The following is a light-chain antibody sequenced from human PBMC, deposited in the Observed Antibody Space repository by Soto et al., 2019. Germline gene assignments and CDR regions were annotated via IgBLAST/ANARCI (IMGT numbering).Light chain of an antibody. CDR3: QQRHVWPIT. Sequence: EIVLTQSPGTLSLSPGERATLSCRASQSFRGLLAWYQQKPGQAPRLLIYDAYNRATGIPPRFSGSGSGTDSTLTISSLEPEDSAVYYCQQRHVWPITFGQGTRLEIK. V-gene: IGKV3-11*01. CDR1: QSFRGL. J-gene: IGKJ5*01. CDR2: DAY.